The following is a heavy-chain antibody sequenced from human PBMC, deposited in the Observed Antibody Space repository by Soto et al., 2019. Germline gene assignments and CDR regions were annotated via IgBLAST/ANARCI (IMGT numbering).Heavy chain of an antibody. V-gene: IGHV3-66*01. Sequence: GGSLRLSCAASGFTVSSNYMNWVRQPPGKGLEWVSIIYSGSNTYYGDSVKGRFTISRDNSKNTLNLQMNSLRAEDTAVYYCARGQVEQGNAFDLWGQGTMVTVSS. CDR1: GFTVSSNY. CDR2: IYSGSNT. CDR3: ARGQVEQGNAFDL. D-gene: IGHD7-27*01. J-gene: IGHJ3*01.